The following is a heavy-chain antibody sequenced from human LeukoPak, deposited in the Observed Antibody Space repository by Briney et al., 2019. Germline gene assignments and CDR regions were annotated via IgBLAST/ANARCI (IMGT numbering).Heavy chain of an antibody. J-gene: IGHJ4*02. CDR2: INPNSGGT. CDR3: ASLYSSGCHGCNYFDY. Sequence: GASVKVSCKASGYTFTGYYMHWVRQAPGQGLEWMGWINPNSGGTNYAQKFQGRVTMTRDTSISTAYMELSRLRSDDTAVYYCASLYSSGCHGCNYFDYWGQGTLVTVSS. D-gene: IGHD6-19*01. V-gene: IGHV1-2*02. CDR1: GYTFTGYY.